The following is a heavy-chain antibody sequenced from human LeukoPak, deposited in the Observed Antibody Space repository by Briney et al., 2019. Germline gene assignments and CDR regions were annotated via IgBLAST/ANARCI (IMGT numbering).Heavy chain of an antibody. CDR3: AREGNNLNYAQGYMDV. D-gene: IGHD1-7*01. J-gene: IGHJ6*03. CDR1: GFTFSSYW. CDR2: IKQDGSEK. Sequence: GGSLRLSCAASGFTFSSYWMSWVRQAPGKGLEWVANIKQDGSEKYYVDSVKGRFTISRDNAKNSLYLQMNSLRAEDTAVYYCAREGNNLNYAQGYMDVWGKGTTVTVSS. V-gene: IGHV3-7*01.